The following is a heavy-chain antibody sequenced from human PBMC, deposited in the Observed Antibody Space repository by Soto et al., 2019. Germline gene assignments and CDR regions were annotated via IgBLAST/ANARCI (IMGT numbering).Heavy chain of an antibody. Sequence: QITLKESGPTLVKPTQTLTLTCTFSGFSLSSTGVGVGWIRQPPGKALEWLAVIYWDDDKRYSPSLNDRLSITMDTSKIHGVLTRTNVAPADTATDYCAHRPATMAGKSWFDPWGQGTLVTVSS. CDR1: GFSLSSTGVG. J-gene: IGHJ5*02. CDR2: IYWDDDK. CDR3: AHRPATMAGKSWFDP. D-gene: IGHD3-10*01. V-gene: IGHV2-5*02.